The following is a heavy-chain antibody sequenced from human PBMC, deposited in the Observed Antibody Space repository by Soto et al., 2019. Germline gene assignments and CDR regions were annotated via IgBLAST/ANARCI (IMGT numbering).Heavy chain of an antibody. CDR3: GTWRGSSWFDY. Sequence: HGESLKISCKASGFTFSSYSLGWVRHMPGKGLQWMGNIFSSDSSAKYSPSFVGQVTISVDRSINTAYLQWSSLKASDTAICYCGTWRGSSWFDYWGPGTLVTVSS. J-gene: IGHJ4*02. D-gene: IGHD2-2*01. CDR2: IFSSDSSA. V-gene: IGHV5-51*01. CDR1: GFTFSSYS.